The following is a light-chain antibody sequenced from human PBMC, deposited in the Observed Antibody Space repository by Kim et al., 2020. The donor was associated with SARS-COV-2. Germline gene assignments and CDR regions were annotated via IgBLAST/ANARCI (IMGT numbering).Light chain of an antibody. CDR1: DIIRKS. CDR3: QMWDDNDDDLV. CDR2: YAS. Sequence: SYELTQPPSVSVAPGRTARITCEGNDIIRKSVHWYQQKPGQAPVLVIRYASDRSSGIPERFSGSNSENIATLSISRVEAGDEADYSCQMWDDNDDDLVFGGGPQLTVL. V-gene: IGLV3-21*04. J-gene: IGLJ2*01.